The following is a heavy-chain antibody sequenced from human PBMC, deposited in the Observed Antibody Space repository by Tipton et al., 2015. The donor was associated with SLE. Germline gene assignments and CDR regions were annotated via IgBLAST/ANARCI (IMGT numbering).Heavy chain of an antibody. CDR2: INHSGST. CDR1: GFTFSDYY. D-gene: IGHD6-19*01. CDR3: ASEHSGWLDY. J-gene: IGHJ4*02. V-gene: IGHV4-34*01. Sequence: LRLSCAASGFTFSDYYMSWIRQPPGKGLEWIGEINHSGSTNYNPSLKSRVTISVDTSNNQFSLKLSSVTAAATAVYYCASEHSGWLDYWGQGTLVTVSS.